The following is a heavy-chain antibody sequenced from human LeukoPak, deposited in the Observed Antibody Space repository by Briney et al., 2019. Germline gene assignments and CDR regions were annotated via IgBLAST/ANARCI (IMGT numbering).Heavy chain of an antibody. CDR2: IYWDDDK. CDR1: GFSLSTSGVG. D-gene: IGHD3-22*01. V-gene: IGHV2-5*02. Sequence: SGPTLVKPTQTLTLTCTFSGFSLSTSGVGVGWIRQPPGRALEWLALIYWDDDKRYSPSLKSRLTITKDTSKNQVVLTMTNMDPVDTATYYCAYRQSRYYDSSGYYPYYYYMDVWGKGTTVTVSS. J-gene: IGHJ6*03. CDR3: AYRQSRYYDSSGYYPYYYYMDV.